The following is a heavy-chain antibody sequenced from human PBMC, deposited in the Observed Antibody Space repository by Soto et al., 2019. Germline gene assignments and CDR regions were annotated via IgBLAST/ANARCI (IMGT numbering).Heavy chain of an antibody. J-gene: IGHJ6*02. CDR2: ISSDGSNK. CDR3: ARMASFYCSGGSCYPTYGLDV. CDR1: GFTFSSYA. D-gene: IGHD2-15*01. V-gene: IGHV3-30-3*01. Sequence: QVQLVESGGGVVQPGRSLRLSCAASGFTFSSYAMHWVRQAPGKGLEWVAVISSDGSNKYYADSVKGRFTISRDNSKNTQYLQMNSLSTEDTAVYYCARMASFYCSGGSCYPTYGLDVWGQGTTVTVSS.